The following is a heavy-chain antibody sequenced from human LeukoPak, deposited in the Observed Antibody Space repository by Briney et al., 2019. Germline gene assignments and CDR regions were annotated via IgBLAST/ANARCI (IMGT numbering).Heavy chain of an antibody. J-gene: IGHJ4*02. CDR2: INPSGGST. CDR3: ARTLTVTTHGHGGDY. CDR1: GYTFTSYY. V-gene: IGHV1-46*01. Sequence: GASVKVSCKXSGYTFTSYYMHWVRQAPGQGLEWMGIINPSGGSTSYAQKFQGRVTMTRDTSTSTVYMELSSLRSEDTAVYYCARTLTVTTHGHGGDYWGQGTLVTVSS. D-gene: IGHD4-17*01.